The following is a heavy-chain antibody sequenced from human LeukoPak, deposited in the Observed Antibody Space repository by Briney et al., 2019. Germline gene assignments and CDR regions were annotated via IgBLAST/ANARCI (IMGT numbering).Heavy chain of an antibody. CDR2: IIPIFGTA. CDR3: ARSRWYYYYGMDV. Sequence: ASVKVSCKASGGTFSSYAISWVRQAPGQGLEWMGGIIPIFGTANYAQKFQGRVTITTDESTSTAYMELSSLRSEDTAVYYCARSRWYYYYGMDVWGQGTTVTVSS. CDR1: GGTFSSYA. V-gene: IGHV1-69*05. D-gene: IGHD5-24*01. J-gene: IGHJ6*02.